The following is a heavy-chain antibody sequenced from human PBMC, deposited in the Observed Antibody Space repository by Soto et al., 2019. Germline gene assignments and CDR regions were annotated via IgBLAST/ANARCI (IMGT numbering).Heavy chain of an antibody. Sequence: GESLKISFKGSGYSFTSYLIGWVRQMPVKGLEWMGIIYPGDSDTRYSPSFQGQVTISADKSISTAYLQWSSLKASDTAMYYCARRKQPDAFDILGQGAMVTVSS. J-gene: IGHJ3*02. D-gene: IGHD5-18*01. CDR2: IYPGDSDT. CDR1: GYSFTSYL. V-gene: IGHV5-51*01. CDR3: ARRKQPDAFDI.